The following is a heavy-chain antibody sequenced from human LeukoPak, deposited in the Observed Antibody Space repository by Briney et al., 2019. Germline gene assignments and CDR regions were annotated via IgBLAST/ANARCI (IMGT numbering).Heavy chain of an antibody. D-gene: IGHD3-3*01. J-gene: IGHJ5*02. V-gene: IGHV3-7*01. CDR2: IKQDGSEK. CDR3: ARETYYDFWSGYYPRHSARWFDP. Sequence: PGGSLRLSCAASGFTFSSYWMSWVRQAPGKGLEWVANIKQDGSEKYYVDTVKGRFTISRDNAKNSLYLQMNSLRAEDTAVYYCARETYYDFWSGYYPRHSARWFDPWGQGTLVTVSS. CDR1: GFTFSSYW.